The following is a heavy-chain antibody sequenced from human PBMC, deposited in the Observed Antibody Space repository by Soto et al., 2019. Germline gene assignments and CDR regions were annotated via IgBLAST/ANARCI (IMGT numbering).Heavy chain of an antibody. Sequence: SQTLSLTCAISGDSVSSNRATWNWFRQSPSRGLEWLGRTYYRSKWYHDYAVSLNGRGTINPDTSQNQFSLHLTSVKGRFTISRDNAKNSLYLQMNSLRAEDTAVYYCARAMLLPLDPWGQGTLVTVSS. CDR3: AKNSLYLQMNSLRAEDTAVYYCARAMLLPLDP. D-gene: IGHD3-10*01. V-gene: IGHV6-1*01. CDR1: GDSVSSNRAT. CDR2: TYYRSKWYH. J-gene: IGHJ5*02.